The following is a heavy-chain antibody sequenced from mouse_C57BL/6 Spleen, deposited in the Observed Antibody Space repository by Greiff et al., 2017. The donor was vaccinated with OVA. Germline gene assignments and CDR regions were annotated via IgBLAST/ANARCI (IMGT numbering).Heavy chain of an antibody. CDR3: ARGLGWDYLDY. CDR2: INPNNGGT. D-gene: IGHD3-3*01. V-gene: IGHV1-26*01. Sequence: EVQLQQSGPELVKPGASVQISCKASGYTFTDYYMNWVKQSHGKSLEWIGDINPNNGGTSYNQKFKGKATLTVDKSSSTAYMELRSLTSEDAAVYYCARGLGWDYLDYWGQGTTLTVSS. J-gene: IGHJ2*01. CDR1: GYTFTDYY.